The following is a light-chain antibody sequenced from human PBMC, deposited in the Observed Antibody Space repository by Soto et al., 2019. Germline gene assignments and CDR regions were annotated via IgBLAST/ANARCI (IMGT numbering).Light chain of an antibody. CDR3: LQCTNWPWT. J-gene: IGKJ1*01. Sequence: EIVLTQSPATLSLSPGERATLSCRASQSVSSYLAWYQQKPGQAPRLLIYDASNRATGIPARFSGSGSGTDFTLTISSLEPEDFAVYYCLQCTNWPWTFCQGTKVEIK. V-gene: IGKV3-11*01. CDR1: QSVSSY. CDR2: DAS.